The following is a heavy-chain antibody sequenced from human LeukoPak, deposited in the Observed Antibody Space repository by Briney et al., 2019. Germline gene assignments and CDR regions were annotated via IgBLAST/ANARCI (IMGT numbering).Heavy chain of an antibody. Sequence: APVKVSCEASGYTFRQYSISWVRQAPGKGLEWMGWVSPSHTTRVYAQQFQGRVTMTADTNTNTVSMELRSLRSDDTAVYFCARDYILPLETDNGDGFAIWGQGTVVSVSS. J-gene: IGHJ3*02. CDR1: GYTFRQYS. CDR2: VSPSHTTR. V-gene: IGHV1-18*01. CDR3: ARDYILPLETDNGDGFAI. D-gene: IGHD3-3*02.